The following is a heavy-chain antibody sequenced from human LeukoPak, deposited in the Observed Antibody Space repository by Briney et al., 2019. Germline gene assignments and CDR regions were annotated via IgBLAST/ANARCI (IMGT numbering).Heavy chain of an antibody. D-gene: IGHD3-22*01. Sequence: GGSLRLSCSASGFTFSDCAMVWVRQAPGKGLEWVSTIGGRGGNTFYADAVRGRFTVSRDNSKNTLFLQMNSLRAEDTALYYCAKDRRIDSSGYYYDYWGQGTLVTVSS. V-gene: IGHV3-23*01. CDR2: IGGRGGNT. CDR1: GFTFSDCA. J-gene: IGHJ4*02. CDR3: AKDRRIDSSGYYYDY.